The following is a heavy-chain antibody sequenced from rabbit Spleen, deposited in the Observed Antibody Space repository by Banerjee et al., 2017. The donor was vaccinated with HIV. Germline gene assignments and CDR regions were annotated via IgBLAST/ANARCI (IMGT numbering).Heavy chain of an antibody. V-gene: IGHV1S45*01. D-gene: IGHD4-2*01. CDR2: IYTGNGKT. CDR3: ARDAGSYPYIDVYFNL. Sequence: QQQLEESGGGLVKPGGTLTLTCTASGFSFSSNYDMCWVRQAPGKGLEWIGCIYTGNGKTHYAGWAKGRFTISKASSTTATLQMTSLTAADTATYFCARDAGSYPYIDVYFNLWGQGTLVTVS. CDR1: GFSFSSNYD. J-gene: IGHJ4*01.